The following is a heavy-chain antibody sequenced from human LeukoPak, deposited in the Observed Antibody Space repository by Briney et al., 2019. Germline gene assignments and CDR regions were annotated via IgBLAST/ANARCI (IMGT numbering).Heavy chain of an antibody. Sequence: PSETLSLTCTVSGGSISSYYWSWIRQPPGKGLEWIGYIYYSGSTNYNPSLKSRVTISVDTSKNQFSLKLSSVTAADTAVYYCARGRGYQNWFDPWGQGTLVTVSS. V-gene: IGHV4-59*01. D-gene: IGHD3-22*01. CDR3: ARGRGYQNWFDP. CDR2: IYYSGST. CDR1: GGSISSYY. J-gene: IGHJ5*02.